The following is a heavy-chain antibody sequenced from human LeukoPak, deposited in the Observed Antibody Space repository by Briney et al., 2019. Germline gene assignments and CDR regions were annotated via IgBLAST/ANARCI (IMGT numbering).Heavy chain of an antibody. Sequence: GGSLRLSCAASGFTFSNYEMNWVRQAPGKGLEWVSYISSGGTTIYYADSVKGRFTFSRDNAKNSLYLQMNSLRAEDTAVYYCASPYSSRWYELCYWGQGTLVTVSS. CDR3: ASPYSSRWYELCY. CDR2: ISSGGTTI. J-gene: IGHJ4*02. V-gene: IGHV3-48*03. D-gene: IGHD6-13*01. CDR1: GFTFSNYE.